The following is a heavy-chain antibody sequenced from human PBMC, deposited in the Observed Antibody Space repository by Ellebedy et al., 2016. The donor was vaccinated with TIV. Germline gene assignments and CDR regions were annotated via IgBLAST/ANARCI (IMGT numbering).Heavy chain of an antibody. CDR3: ARDKGAGGF. J-gene: IGHJ4*02. D-gene: IGHD6-19*01. CDR2: IYYSGST. V-gene: IGHV4-59*01. CDR1: GGSISSYY. Sequence: MPSETLSLTCTVSGGSISSYYWSWIRQPPGKGLEWIGYIYYSGSTNYNPSLKSRVPISVDTSKNQFSLKLSSVTAADTAVYYCARDKGAGGFWGQGTLVTVSS.